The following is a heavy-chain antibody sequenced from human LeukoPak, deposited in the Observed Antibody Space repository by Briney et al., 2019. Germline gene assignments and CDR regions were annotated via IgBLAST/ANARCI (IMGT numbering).Heavy chain of an antibody. V-gene: IGHV3-21*01. CDR3: ARGDRDLYCSSTSCYTVL. CDR2: ISSSSSYI. J-gene: IGHJ4*02. Sequence: TGGSLRLSCVASGFTFSSYSMNWVRQAPGKGLEWVSSISSSSSYIYYADSVKGRFTISRDNAKNSLYLQMNSLRAEDTAVYYCARGDRDLYCSSTSCYTVLGGQGTLVTVSS. D-gene: IGHD2-2*02. CDR1: GFTFSSYS.